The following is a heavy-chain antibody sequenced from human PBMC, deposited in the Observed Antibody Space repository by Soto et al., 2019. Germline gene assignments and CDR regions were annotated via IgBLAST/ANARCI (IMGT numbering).Heavy chain of an antibody. Sequence: QVQLQQWGAGLLKPSETLSLTCAVNSESLSGYYWSWIRQSPGKGLEWIGEIDGSGNTNYRPSLRSRVAMSVDTSTNHFSLNLNSVSAADTAAYYCVGARGRLVGFDYWGQGTLVTVSS. D-gene: IGHD1-26*01. CDR2: IDGSGNT. V-gene: IGHV4-34*01. CDR3: VGARGRLVGFDY. CDR1: SESLSGYY. J-gene: IGHJ4*02.